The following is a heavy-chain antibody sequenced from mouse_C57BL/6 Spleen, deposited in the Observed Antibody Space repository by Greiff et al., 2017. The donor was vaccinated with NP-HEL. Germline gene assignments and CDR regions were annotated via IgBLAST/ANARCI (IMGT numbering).Heavy chain of an antibody. CDR3: AREVVADYYAMDY. D-gene: IGHD1-1*01. J-gene: IGHJ4*01. CDR2: IYPGDGDT. V-gene: IGHV1-82*01. Sequence: QVQLKESGPELVKPGASVKISCKASGYAFSSSWMNWVKQRPGKGLEWIGRIYPGDGDTNYNGKFKGKATLTADKSSSTAYMQLSSLTSEDSAVYFCAREVVADYYAMDYWGQGTSVTVSS. CDR1: GYAFSSSW.